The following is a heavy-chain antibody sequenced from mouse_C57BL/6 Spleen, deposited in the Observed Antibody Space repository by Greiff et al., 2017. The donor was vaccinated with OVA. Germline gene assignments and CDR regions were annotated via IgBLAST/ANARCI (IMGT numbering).Heavy chain of an antibody. Sequence: EVKLMESGGGLVKPGGSLKLSCAASGFTFSDYGMHWVRQAPEKGLEWVAYISSGSSTIYYADTVKGRFTISRDNAKNTLFLQMTSLRSEDTAMYYCAGDSSGYGAMDYWGQGTSVTVSS. CDR2: ISSGSSTI. D-gene: IGHD3-2*02. J-gene: IGHJ4*01. CDR3: AGDSSGYGAMDY. V-gene: IGHV5-17*01. CDR1: GFTFSDYG.